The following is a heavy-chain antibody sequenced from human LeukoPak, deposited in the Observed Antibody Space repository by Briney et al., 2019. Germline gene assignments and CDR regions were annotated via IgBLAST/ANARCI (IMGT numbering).Heavy chain of an antibody. D-gene: IGHD6-6*01. Sequence: ATLKISCKASGYTLSDYYMHWVRQAPGQGLEWMGWINPNSGGTNYAQKFQGRVTMTRDTSISTAYMELSRLRSDDTAVYYCARDSSSSGDAFDIWGQGTMVTVSS. V-gene: IGHV1-2*02. CDR3: ARDSSSSGDAFDI. J-gene: IGHJ3*02. CDR2: INPNSGGT. CDR1: GYTLSDYY.